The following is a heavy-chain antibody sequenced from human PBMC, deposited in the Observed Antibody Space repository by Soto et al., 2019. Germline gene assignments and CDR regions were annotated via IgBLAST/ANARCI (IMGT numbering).Heavy chain of an antibody. J-gene: IGHJ4*02. CDR2: INHSGST. D-gene: IGHD1-1*01. CDR1: GGSFSGYY. CDR3: ARGLLRRWAATTDY. Sequence: SETLSLTCAVYGGSFSGYYWSWIRQPPGKGLEWIGEINHSGSTNYNPSLKSRVTISVDTSKNQFSLKLSSVTAADTAVYYCARGLLRRWAATTDYWGQGTLVTVSS. V-gene: IGHV4-34*01.